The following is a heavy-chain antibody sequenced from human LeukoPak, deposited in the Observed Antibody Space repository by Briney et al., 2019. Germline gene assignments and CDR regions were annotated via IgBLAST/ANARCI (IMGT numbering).Heavy chain of an antibody. J-gene: IGHJ4*02. CDR3: ASPYGDYTLDY. D-gene: IGHD4-17*01. CDR2: INHSGST. CDR1: SGSFSGYY. Sequence: SETLSLTCAVYSGSFSGYYWSWIRQPPGKGLEWIGEINHSGSTNYNPSLKSRVTISVDTSKNQFSLKLSSVTAADTAVYYCASPYGDYTLDYWGQGTLVTVSS. V-gene: IGHV4-34*01.